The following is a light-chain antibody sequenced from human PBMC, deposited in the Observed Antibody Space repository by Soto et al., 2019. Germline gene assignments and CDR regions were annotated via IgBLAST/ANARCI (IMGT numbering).Light chain of an antibody. CDR3: SSYADSNIVV. Sequence: QSALTQPPSASGSPGQSVTISCTGTSSDVGGYKYVSWYQQHPGKAPKLMIYEVSKRPSGVPDRFSGSKSGNTASLTVSGLQAEDEADYYCSSYADSNIVVFGGGTKLTVL. V-gene: IGLV2-8*01. J-gene: IGLJ2*01. CDR2: EVS. CDR1: SSDVGGYKY.